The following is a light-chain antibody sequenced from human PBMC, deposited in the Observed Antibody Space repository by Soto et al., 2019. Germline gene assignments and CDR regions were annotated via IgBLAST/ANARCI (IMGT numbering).Light chain of an antibody. CDR3: QQYNNWRPQT. CDR2: GAS. V-gene: IGKV3-15*01. CDR1: QSVSSN. Sequence: EIVMTQSPATLSVSPGERATLSCRASQSVSSNLAWYQQKPGQAPRLLIYGASTRATGIPARFSGSGSGTDFTLTISSLQSEDFAVYYCQQYNNWRPQTFGQGTKVEI. J-gene: IGKJ1*01.